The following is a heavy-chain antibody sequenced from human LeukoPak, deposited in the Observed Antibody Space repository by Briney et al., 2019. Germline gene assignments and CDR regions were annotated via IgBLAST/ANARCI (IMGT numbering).Heavy chain of an antibody. V-gene: IGHV5-51*01. Sequence: GESLKISCKGSGYSFTSYWIGWVRQTPEKGLEWMGIIYPGDSDTRYSPSFQGQVTISADKSISTAYLQWSSLKASDTAMYYCARRYSNYDYWFDPWGQGTLVTVSS. D-gene: IGHD4-11*01. CDR1: GYSFTSYW. CDR2: IYPGDSDT. J-gene: IGHJ5*02. CDR3: ARRYSNYDYWFDP.